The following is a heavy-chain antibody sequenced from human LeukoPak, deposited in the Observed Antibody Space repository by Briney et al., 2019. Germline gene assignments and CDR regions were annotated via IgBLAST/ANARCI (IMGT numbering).Heavy chain of an antibody. CDR3: ARDLGSSWSYYYYYYMDV. CDR2: IYTSGST. V-gene: IGHV4-4*07. D-gene: IGHD6-13*01. CDR1: GGSISSYY. J-gene: IGHJ6*03. Sequence: SETLSLTCTVSGGSISSYYWGWIRQPAGKGLEWIGRIYTSGSTNYNPSLKSRVTMSVDTSKNQFSLKLSSVTAADTAVYYCARDLGSSWSYYYYYYMDVWGKGTTVTVSS.